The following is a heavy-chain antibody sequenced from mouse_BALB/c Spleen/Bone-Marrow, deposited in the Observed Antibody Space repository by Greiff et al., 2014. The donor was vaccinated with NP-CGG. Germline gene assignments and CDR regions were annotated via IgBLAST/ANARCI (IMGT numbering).Heavy chain of an antibody. J-gene: IGHJ3*01. CDR1: GYTFTDYN. CDR3: ARGWLLSWFAY. CDR2: IYPYNGGT. V-gene: IGHV1S29*02. D-gene: IGHD2-3*01. Sequence: DVQLVESGPELVKPGASVKISCKASGYTFTDYNMHWVKQSHGRSLEWIGYIYPYNGGTGYNQKFKNKATLTVDNSSSTAYMELRSLTSEDSAVYYCARGWLLSWFAYWGQGTLVTVSA.